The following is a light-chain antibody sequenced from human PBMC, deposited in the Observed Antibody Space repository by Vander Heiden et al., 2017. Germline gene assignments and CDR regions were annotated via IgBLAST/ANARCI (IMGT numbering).Light chain of an antibody. J-gene: IGKJ5*01. CDR3: QQSDTTPIT. CDR2: AAS. Sequence: DIQMTQSPSSLSASVGDRVTITCRATQSIITYLNWYQQKPGKAPELLIYAASSLQSGVPSRFSGSGSGTDFTLTISSLQPEDVATYYCQQSDTTPITFGQGTRLEIK. CDR1: QSIITY. V-gene: IGKV1-39*01.